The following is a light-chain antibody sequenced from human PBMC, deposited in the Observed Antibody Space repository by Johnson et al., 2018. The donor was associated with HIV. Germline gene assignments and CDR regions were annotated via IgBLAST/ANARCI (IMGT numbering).Light chain of an antibody. Sequence: QSVLTQPPSVSAAPGQRVTISCSGSSSNIGNNYVSWYQHLPGTAPKLLIYDNNKRPSGIPDRFSGSKSGTSATLAITGLQTGDEADYYCGTWDSNLSVYVFGTGTKVSVL. CDR3: GTWDSNLSVYV. V-gene: IGLV1-51*01. J-gene: IGLJ1*01. CDR2: DNN. CDR1: SSNIGNNY.